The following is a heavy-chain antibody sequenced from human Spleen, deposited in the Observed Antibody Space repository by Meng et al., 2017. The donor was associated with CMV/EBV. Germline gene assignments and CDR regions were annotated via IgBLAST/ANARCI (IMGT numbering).Heavy chain of an antibody. CDR2: INPNSGDT. V-gene: IGHV1-2*02. D-gene: IGHD3-3*01. Sequence: ASVKVSCKVSGYTFTRYGIVWVRQAPGLGLEWMGWINPNSGDTKFAQNFQGRVTMTRVGSISTAYMELRRLRSDDTAVYYCARDRDLRFLEWLSAYDIWGQGTMVTVSS. J-gene: IGHJ3*02. CDR1: GYTFTRYG. CDR3: ARDRDLRFLEWLSAYDI.